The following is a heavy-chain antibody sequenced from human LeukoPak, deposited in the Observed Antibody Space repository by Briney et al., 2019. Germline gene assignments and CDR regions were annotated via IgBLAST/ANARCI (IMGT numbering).Heavy chain of an antibody. J-gene: IGHJ2*01. D-gene: IGHD3-22*01. CDR3: ARCLGYYYWYFDL. CDR2: IYYSGST. CDR1: GGSISSSSYY. V-gene: IGHV4-39*07. Sequence: PSETLSLTCTVSGGSISSSSYYWGWIRQPPGKGLEWIGSIYYSGSTYYNPSLKSRVTISVDTSKNQFSLKLSSVTAADTAVYYCARCLGYYYWYFDLWGRGTLVTVSS.